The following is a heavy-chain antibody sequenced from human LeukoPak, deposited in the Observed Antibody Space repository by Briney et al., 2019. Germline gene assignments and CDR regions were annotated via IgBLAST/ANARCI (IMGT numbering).Heavy chain of an antibody. J-gene: IGHJ4*02. CDR1: GGSISSYY. CDR2: IYYSGST. V-gene: IGHV4-59*01. D-gene: IGHD1-26*01. CDR3: VRGGIVGSTARIPLFDY. Sequence: SEALSLTCTVSGGSISSYYWSWVRQPPGKGLEWIGYIYYSGSTNYNPSLKSRVTLSVDTSKNQFSLKLSSVTAADTAVYYCVRGGIVGSTARIPLFDYWGQGTLVTVSS.